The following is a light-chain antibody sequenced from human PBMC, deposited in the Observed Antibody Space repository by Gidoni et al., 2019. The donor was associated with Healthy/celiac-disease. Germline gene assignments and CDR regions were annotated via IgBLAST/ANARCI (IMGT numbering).Light chain of an antibody. Sequence: DIQMTQSHSTLSASVGDRVTITCRSSQSISSWLAWYQQKPGKAPKLLIYKASSLESGVPSRFSGSGSGTEFTLTISSLQPDDFATYYCQQYNSYPLTFGGGTKVEIK. V-gene: IGKV1-5*03. CDR1: QSISSW. CDR3: QQYNSYPLT. J-gene: IGKJ4*01. CDR2: KAS.